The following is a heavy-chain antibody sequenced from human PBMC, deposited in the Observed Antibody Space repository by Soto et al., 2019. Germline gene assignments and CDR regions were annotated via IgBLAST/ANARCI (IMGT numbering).Heavy chain of an antibody. V-gene: IGHV4-34*01. CDR1: GGSFNGYY. CDR3: ARAPDKYYFDY. CDR2: IDHSGST. J-gene: IGHJ4*02. Sequence: XETLSLTCAVYGGSFNGYYWTWIRQPPGKGPEWIGDIDHSGSTNYNPSLKSRVTISVDTSKNQFSLEVRSVTAADMAVFYCARAPDKYYFDYWGQGTQVTVSS.